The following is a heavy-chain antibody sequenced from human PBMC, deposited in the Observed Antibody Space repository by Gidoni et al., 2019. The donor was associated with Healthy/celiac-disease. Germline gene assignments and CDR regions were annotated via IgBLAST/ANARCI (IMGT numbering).Heavy chain of an antibody. V-gene: IGHV4-34*01. CDR3: ARGEGYCSGTSCYPQYYYYMDV. Sequence: QVQLQQWGAGLLKPSETLSLTCAVYGGSFSGYYWSWIRQPPGKGLEWIGEINHSGSTNYNPSLKSRVTISVDTSKNQFSLKLSSVTAADTAVYYCARGEGYCSGTSCYPQYYYYMDVWGKGTTVTVSS. CDR1: GGSFSGYY. D-gene: IGHD2-2*01. J-gene: IGHJ6*03. CDR2: INHSGST.